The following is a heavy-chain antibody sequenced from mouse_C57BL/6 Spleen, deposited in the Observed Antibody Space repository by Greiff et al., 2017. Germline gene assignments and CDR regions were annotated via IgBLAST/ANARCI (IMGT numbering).Heavy chain of an antibody. V-gene: IGHV1-26*01. J-gene: IGHJ2*01. CDR2: INPNNGGT. CDR1: GYTFTDYY. CDR3: ARSGDFDY. Sequence: VQLQQSGPELVKPGASVKISCKASGYTFTDYYMNWVKQSHGKSLEWIGDINPNNGGTSYNQKFKGKATLTVDKSSSTAYMKLRSLTSEDSAVYYCARSGDFDYWGQGTTLTVSS. D-gene: IGHD3-1*01.